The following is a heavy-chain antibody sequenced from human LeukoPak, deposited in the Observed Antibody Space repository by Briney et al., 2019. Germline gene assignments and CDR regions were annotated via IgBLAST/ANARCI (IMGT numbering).Heavy chain of an antibody. Sequence: GGSLRLSCAASGFTFSSYAMSWVRQAPGKGLEWVSAISGSGGSTYYADSVKGRFTISRDNSRNTLYLQMNSLRAEDTAVYYCAKDVAYGSGTPYGMDVWGQGTTVTVSS. CDR3: AKDVAYGSGTPYGMDV. J-gene: IGHJ6*02. V-gene: IGHV3-23*01. CDR1: GFTFSSYA. CDR2: ISGSGGST. D-gene: IGHD3-10*01.